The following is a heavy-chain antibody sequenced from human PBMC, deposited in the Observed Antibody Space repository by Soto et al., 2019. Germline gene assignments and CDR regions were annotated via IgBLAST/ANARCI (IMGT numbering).Heavy chain of an antibody. D-gene: IGHD1-1*01. CDR2: IYWDDDE. J-gene: IGHJ4*02. Sequence: QITLKESGPTLVKPTQTLTLTCTFSGFSLSTAGVGVGWIRQPPEKAPEWLALIYWDDDERYNPSLKSRLTXXXXXXXXXXXXXXXXXXXXXXXXXXXXXDSSXTTIDSHFDYWGQGTLVT. CDR3: XXDSSXTTIDSHFDY. CDR1: GFSLSTAGVG. V-gene: IGHV2-5*02.